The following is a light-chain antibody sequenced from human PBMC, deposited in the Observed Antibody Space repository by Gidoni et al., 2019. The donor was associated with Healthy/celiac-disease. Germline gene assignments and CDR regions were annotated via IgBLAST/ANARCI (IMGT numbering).Light chain of an antibody. Sequence: EIVLPQSPATLSLSPGERATLSCRASQSVSSYLAWYQQKPGQPPRLLIYDASNRATGIPARCIGSGSGTDFTLTISSLEPEDFAVYYCQQRSNWPLITFGQGTRLEIK. CDR3: QQRSNWPLIT. CDR1: QSVSSY. V-gene: IGKV3-11*01. J-gene: IGKJ5*01. CDR2: DAS.